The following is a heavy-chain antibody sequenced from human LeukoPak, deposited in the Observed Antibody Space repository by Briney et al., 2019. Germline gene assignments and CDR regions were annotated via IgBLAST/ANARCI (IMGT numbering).Heavy chain of an antibody. J-gene: IGHJ3*02. Sequence: PGGSLRLSCAASGFTVSSNYMSWVRQAPGKGLEWVSVIYSGGSTYYADSVKGRFTISRDNSKNTLYLQMNSLRAEDTAVYYCARREIFGVVIGAFDIWGQGTMVTVSS. CDR2: IYSGGST. V-gene: IGHV3-53*01. CDR1: GFTVSSNY. CDR3: ARREIFGVVIGAFDI. D-gene: IGHD3-3*01.